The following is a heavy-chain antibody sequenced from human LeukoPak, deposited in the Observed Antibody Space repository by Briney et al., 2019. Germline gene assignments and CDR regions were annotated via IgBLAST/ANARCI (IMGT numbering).Heavy chain of an antibody. CDR2: IYYSGST. J-gene: IGHJ5*02. V-gene: IGHV4-59*12. D-gene: IGHD6-13*01. CDR1: GGSISSYY. CDR3: ARGDLRYSSSWYPWFDP. Sequence: SETLFLTCTVSGGSISSYYWSWIRQPPGKGLEWIGYIYYSGSTNYNPSLKSRVTISVDTSKNQFSLKLSSVTAADTVVYYCARGDLRYSSSWYPWFDPWGQGTLVTVSS.